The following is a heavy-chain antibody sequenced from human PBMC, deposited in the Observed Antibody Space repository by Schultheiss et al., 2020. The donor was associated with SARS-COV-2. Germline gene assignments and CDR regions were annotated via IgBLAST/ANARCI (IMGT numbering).Heavy chain of an antibody. CDR2: ISYDGSNK. D-gene: IGHD6-13*01. CDR1: GFTFSSYA. CDR3: ARRASSSWWGGDYYYYGMDV. V-gene: IGHV3-30*01. Sequence: GSLRLSCAASGFTFSSYAMHWVRQAPGKGLEWVAVISYDGSNKYYADSVKGRFTISRDNSKNTLYLQMNSLRAEDTAVYYCARRASSSWWGGDYYYYGMDVWGQGTTVTVAS. J-gene: IGHJ6*02.